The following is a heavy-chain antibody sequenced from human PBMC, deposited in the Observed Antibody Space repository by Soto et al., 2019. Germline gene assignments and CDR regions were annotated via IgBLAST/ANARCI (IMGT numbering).Heavy chain of an antibody. D-gene: IGHD2-21*02. Sequence: QVQLVESGGGVVQPGRSLRLSCAASGFTFSSDGMHWVRQAPGKGLEWVAVIWYDGSNKYYADSVKGRFTISRDNSKNTLYLQMNSLRAEDMAVYYCASAPDGGNSGLDYWGQGTLVTVSS. V-gene: IGHV3-33*01. CDR1: GFTFSSDG. CDR3: ASAPDGGNSGLDY. J-gene: IGHJ4*02. CDR2: IWYDGSNK.